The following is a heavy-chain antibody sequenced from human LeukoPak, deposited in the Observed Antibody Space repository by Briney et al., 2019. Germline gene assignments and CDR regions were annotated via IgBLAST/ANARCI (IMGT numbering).Heavy chain of an antibody. J-gene: IGHJ4*02. CDR2: IRYDGSNK. CDR1: GFTFSSYG. CDR3: AKGAYDSSGYSLDY. D-gene: IGHD3-22*01. Sequence: GGSLRLSCAASGFTFSSYGMHWVRQAPGKGLEWVAFIRYDGSNKYYADSVKGRFTISRDNSKNTLYLQMNSLRAGDTAVYYCAKGAYDSSGYSLDYWGQGTLVTVSS. V-gene: IGHV3-30*02.